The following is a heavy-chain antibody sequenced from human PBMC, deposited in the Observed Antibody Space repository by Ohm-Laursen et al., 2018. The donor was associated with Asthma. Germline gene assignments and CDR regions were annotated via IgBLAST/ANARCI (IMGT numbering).Heavy chain of an antibody. CDR1: GGSISSYY. CDR3: ARGDYDSSGSFDY. CDR2: IYYSGST. Sequence: SDTLSLTCTVSGGSISSYYWSWIRQPPGKGLEWIGYIYYSGSTNYNPSLKSRVTISVDTSKNQFSLKLSSVTAADTAVYYCARGDYDSSGSFDYWGQGTLVTVSS. D-gene: IGHD3-22*01. J-gene: IGHJ4*02. V-gene: IGHV4-59*07.